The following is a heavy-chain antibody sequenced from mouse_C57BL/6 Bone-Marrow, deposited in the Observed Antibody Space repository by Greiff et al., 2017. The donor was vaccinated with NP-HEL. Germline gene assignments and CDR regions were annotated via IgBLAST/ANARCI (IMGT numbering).Heavy chain of an antibody. Sequence: VKLQESGPGLVQPSQSLSITCTVSGFSLTSYGVHWVRQSPGKGLEWLGVIWRGGSTDYNAAFMSRLSITKDNSKSQVFFKMNSLQADDTAIYYCAKKYGNWYFDVWGTGTTVTVSS. J-gene: IGHJ1*03. V-gene: IGHV2-5*01. CDR2: IWRGGST. CDR3: AKKYGNWYFDV. CDR1: GFSLTSYG. D-gene: IGHD2-10*02.